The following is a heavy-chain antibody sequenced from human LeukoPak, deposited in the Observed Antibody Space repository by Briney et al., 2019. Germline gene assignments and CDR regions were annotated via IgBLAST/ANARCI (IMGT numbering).Heavy chain of an antibody. CDR3: VRVQVRPYYFDY. CDR2: INHSGST. CDR1: GGSFSGYY. Sequence: PSETLSLTCAVYGGSFSGYYWSWIRQPPGKGLEWIGEINHSGSTTYNPSLKSRVTMSIDTSKNQFSLKLNSVTAADTAVYYCVRVQVRPYYFDYWGQGTLVTVSS. V-gene: IGHV4-34*01. J-gene: IGHJ4*02.